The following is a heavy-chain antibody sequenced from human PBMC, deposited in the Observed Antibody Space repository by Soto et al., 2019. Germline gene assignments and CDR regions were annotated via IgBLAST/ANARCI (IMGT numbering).Heavy chain of an antibody. V-gene: IGHV5-10-1*01. D-gene: IGHD3-10*01. Sequence: GESLKISCKGSGYSFTSYCISWVRQMPGKGLEWMGRIDPSDSYTNYSPSFQGHVTISADKSISTAYLQWSSLKASDTAMYYCARHRAHYYGSGRTFYGMDVWGQGTTVTVSS. CDR3: ARHRAHYYGSGRTFYGMDV. CDR2: IDPSDSYT. CDR1: GYSFTSYC. J-gene: IGHJ6*02.